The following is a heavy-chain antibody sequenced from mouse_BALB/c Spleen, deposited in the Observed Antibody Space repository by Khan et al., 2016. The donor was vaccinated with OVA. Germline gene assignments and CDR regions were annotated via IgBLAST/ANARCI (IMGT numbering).Heavy chain of an antibody. CDR1: GHTFTKYG. CDR3: ARPPFLSYVWDN. D-gene: IGHD1-1*02. V-gene: IGHV9-3-1*01. Sequence: QIQLVQSGPELKKPGETVKISCKASGHTFTKYGMNWVKQAPGKGLKWMGWINTYTGQPTYADDFNGRFAFSLETSASTAYLQINNLKNEDTATYFCARPPFLSYVWDNWGQGTSVTVSS. CDR2: INTYTGQP. J-gene: IGHJ4*01.